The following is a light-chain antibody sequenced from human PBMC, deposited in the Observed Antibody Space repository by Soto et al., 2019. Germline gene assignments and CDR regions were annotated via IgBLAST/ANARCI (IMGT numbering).Light chain of an antibody. CDR3: SSYTTSSNYV. J-gene: IGLJ1*01. Sequence: QSALTQPASVSGSPGQSITISCTGTSSDVGSYNSVSWYQQLPGKAPKLMIYEVSNRPSGVSNLFSGSKSGNTASLTISGLQAEDEADYYCSSYTTSSNYVFGSGTKVTVL. V-gene: IGLV2-14*01. CDR2: EVS. CDR1: SSDVGSYNS.